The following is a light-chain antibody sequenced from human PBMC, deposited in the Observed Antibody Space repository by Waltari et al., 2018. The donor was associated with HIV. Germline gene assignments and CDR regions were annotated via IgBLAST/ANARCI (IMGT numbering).Light chain of an antibody. V-gene: IGLV2-14*01. CDR1: TNDIGAYNY. CDR3: SSYTTDNTVV. Sequence: QSALTQPASVSGSPGQSITLSCTGTTNDIGAYNYVSWYQLLPGRPPKVIIFQVTDRPSGFSSRFSGDKSGNTASLAISGLQPEDEADYFCSSYTTDNTVVFGGGTRLTVL. CDR2: QVT. J-gene: IGLJ2*01.